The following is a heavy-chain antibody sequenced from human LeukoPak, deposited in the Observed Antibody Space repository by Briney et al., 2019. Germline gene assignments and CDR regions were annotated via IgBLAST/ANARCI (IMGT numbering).Heavy chain of an antibody. J-gene: IGHJ4*02. CDR2: IYYTGST. CDR1: GDSVSNGNYY. D-gene: IGHD3-10*01. Sequence: PSETLSLTCTVSGDSVSNGNYYWSWLRQPPGKALEWIGYIYYTGSTYYNPSLEGRVTISVDTSRNQFSVKLSSVTAADTAVYYCARSQNYYGSGDYWSQGTLVTVSS. V-gene: IGHV4-61*01. CDR3: ARSQNYYGSGDY.